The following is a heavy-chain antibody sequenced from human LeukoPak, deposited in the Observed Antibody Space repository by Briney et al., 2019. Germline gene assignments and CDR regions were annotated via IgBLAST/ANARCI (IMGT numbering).Heavy chain of an antibody. V-gene: IGHV3-21*01. Sequence: SVKGRFTISRDNAKNSLXLQMNSLRAEDTAVYYCARGSPNYYFDYWGQGTPVTVSS. J-gene: IGHJ4*02. CDR3: ARGSPNYYFDY.